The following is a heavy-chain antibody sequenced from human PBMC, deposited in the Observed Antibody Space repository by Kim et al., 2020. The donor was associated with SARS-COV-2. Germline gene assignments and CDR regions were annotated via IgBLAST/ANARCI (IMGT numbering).Heavy chain of an antibody. CDR1: GGSFSGYY. J-gene: IGHJ4*02. CDR3: ARGRGYSYGPFDY. D-gene: IGHD5-18*01. CDR2: INHSGST. V-gene: IGHV4-34*01. Sequence: SETLSLTCTVYGGSFSGYYWSWIRQPPGKGLEWIEEINHSGSTNYNPSLKSRVTISVDTSKNQFSLKLSSVTAADTALYYCARGRGYSYGPFDYWGQATLVTVSS.